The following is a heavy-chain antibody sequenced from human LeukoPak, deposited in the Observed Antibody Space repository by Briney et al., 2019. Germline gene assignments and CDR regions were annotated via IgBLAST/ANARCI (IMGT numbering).Heavy chain of an antibody. CDR1: GGSMSPYY. J-gene: IGHJ4*02. Sequence: SETLSLTCTVSGGSMSPYYWSWMRHPPGKGPEYVGYIFYTGGTNYNPSLKRRVTVSLDTSKNQFSLKLSSVTATDTAVYYCARLGFCRGDNCLDDYWGQGTLVTVSS. V-gene: IGHV4-59*08. D-gene: IGHD2-15*01. CDR2: IFYTGGT. CDR3: ARLGFCRGDNCLDDY.